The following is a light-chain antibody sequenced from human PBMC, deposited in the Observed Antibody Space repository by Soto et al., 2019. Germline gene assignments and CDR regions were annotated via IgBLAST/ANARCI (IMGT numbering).Light chain of an antibody. Sequence: QSALNQPPSASGSPGQSVAISCTGTSSDVGGYSYVSWYQQHPGKAPKLMIYDVSKRPSGVPDRFSGSKSGNTASLTVSGLQSEDEAASYSSSYAGTHIVFGTGTKVPVL. CDR3: SSYAGTHIV. CDR2: DVS. J-gene: IGLJ1*01. V-gene: IGLV2-8*01. CDR1: SSDVGGYSY.